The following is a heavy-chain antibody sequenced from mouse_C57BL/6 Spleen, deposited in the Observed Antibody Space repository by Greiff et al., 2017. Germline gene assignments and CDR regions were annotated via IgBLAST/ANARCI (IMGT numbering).Heavy chain of an antibody. Sequence: EVKLMESGGGLVKPGGSLKLSCAASGFTFSSYAMSWVRQTPEKRLEWVATISDGGSYTYYPDNVTGRFTISRDNAKNNLYLQMSHLKSDDTAMYYCARDYYGSSSLTVDYWGQGTTLTVSS. J-gene: IGHJ2*01. CDR1: GFTFSSYA. CDR2: ISDGGSYT. D-gene: IGHD1-1*01. V-gene: IGHV5-4*01. CDR3: ARDYYGSSSLTVDY.